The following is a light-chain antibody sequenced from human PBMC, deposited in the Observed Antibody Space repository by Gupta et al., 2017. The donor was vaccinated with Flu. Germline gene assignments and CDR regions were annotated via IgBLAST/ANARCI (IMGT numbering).Light chain of an antibody. CDR2: AAS. Sequence: DIQMTQSPSSVSASVGDRVTITCRASQDISKWLAWYQQRPGIAPKLLISAASSLPSGVPSRFSGSGSGTDFTLTISSLQPEDFATYYCQQTYSFPLTFGGGTKVEI. CDR1: QDISKW. CDR3: QQTYSFPLT. J-gene: IGKJ4*01. V-gene: IGKV1-12*01.